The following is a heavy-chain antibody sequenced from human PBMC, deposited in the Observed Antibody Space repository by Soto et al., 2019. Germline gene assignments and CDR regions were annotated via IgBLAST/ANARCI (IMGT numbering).Heavy chain of an antibody. J-gene: IGHJ5*02. CDR2: INPKGGST. CDR3: ARDFRYYYDSSGYYSVYNWFDP. CDR1: GYSFTYYY. V-gene: IGHV1-46*01. Sequence: ASVKVSCKASGYSFTYYYMHWVRQAPGQGLEWMGIINPKGGSTTYAQKFQGRVTMTRDTSTSTVYMDLSSLRSEDTAVYYCARDFRYYYDSSGYYSVYNWFDPWGQGTLVTVSS. D-gene: IGHD3-22*01.